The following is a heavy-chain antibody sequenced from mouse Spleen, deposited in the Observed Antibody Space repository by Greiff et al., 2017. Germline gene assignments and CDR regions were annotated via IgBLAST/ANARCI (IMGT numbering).Heavy chain of an antibody. CDR1: GYSITSGYY. CDR3: ARWAPGTYGNVFAY. V-gene: IGHV3-6*01. Sequence: ESGPGLVKPSQSLSLTCSVTGYSITSGYYWNWIRQFPGNKLEWMGYISYDGSNNYNPSLKNRISITRDTSKNQVFLKLNSVTTEDTATDYCARWAPGTYGNVFAYWGQGTLVTVSA. J-gene: IGHJ3*01. D-gene: IGHD2-1*01. CDR2: ISYDGSN.